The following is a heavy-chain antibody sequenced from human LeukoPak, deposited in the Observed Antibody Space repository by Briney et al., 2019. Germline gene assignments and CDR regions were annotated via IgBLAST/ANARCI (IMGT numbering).Heavy chain of an antibody. V-gene: IGHV3-23*01. CDR2: ISGSGGST. D-gene: IGHD5-12*01. CDR3: AKVVATTGYFDY. J-gene: IGHJ4*02. Sequence: GGSLRLSCGASGFTFSSYAMSWVRQAPGKGLEWVSAISGSGGSTYYADSVKGLFTISRDNSKNTLYLQMNSLRAEDTAVYYCAKVVATTGYFDYSGQGTLVTVSS. CDR1: GFTFSSYA.